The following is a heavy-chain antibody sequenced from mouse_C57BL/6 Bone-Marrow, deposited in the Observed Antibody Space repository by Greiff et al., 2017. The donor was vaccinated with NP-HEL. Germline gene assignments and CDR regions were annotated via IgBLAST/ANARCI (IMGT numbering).Heavy chain of an antibody. CDR2: IWSGGST. V-gene: IGHV2-2*01. D-gene: IGHD3-3*01. CDR1: GFSLTSYG. CDR3: ARNALGQDAMDY. J-gene: IGHJ4*01. Sequence: QVQLKQSGPGLVQPSQSLSITCTVSGFSLTSYGVHWVRQSPGKGLEWLGVIWSGGSTDYNAAFISRLSISKDNSKSQVFFKMNSLQADDTAIYYCARNALGQDAMDYWGQGTSVTVSS.